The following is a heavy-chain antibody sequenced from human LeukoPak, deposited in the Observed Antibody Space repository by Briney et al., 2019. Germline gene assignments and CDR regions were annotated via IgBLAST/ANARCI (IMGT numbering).Heavy chain of an antibody. CDR2: IYYSGST. D-gene: IGHD3-3*01. Sequence: SETLSLTCTVSGGSISSSSYYWGWIRQPPGKGLEWIGSIYYSGSTYYNPSLKSRVTISVDTSKNQFSLKLSSVTAADTAVYFCARRRSGYYINYWFDFWGQGALVTVSS. CDR1: GGSISSSSYY. V-gene: IGHV4-39*07. J-gene: IGHJ5*01. CDR3: ARRRSGYYINYWFDF.